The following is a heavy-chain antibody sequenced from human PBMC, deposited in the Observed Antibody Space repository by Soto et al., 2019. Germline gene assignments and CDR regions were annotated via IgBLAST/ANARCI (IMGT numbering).Heavy chain of an antibody. J-gene: IGHJ3*02. CDR1: GFTFSSYG. CDR3: ARGGYGDSTLHDAFDI. CDR2: IWYDGSNK. V-gene: IGHV3-33*01. D-gene: IGHD4-17*01. Sequence: QVQLVESGGGVVQPGRSLRLSCAASGFTFSSYGMHWVRQAPGKGLEWVAVIWYDGSNKYYADSVKGRFTISRDNSKNTLYLQTNSLRAEDTAVYYCARGGYGDSTLHDAFDIWGQGKMVTVSS.